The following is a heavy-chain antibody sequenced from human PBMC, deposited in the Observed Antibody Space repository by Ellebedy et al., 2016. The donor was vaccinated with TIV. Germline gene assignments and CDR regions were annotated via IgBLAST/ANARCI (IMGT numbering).Heavy chain of an antibody. CDR2: IYYSGST. J-gene: IGHJ6*03. Sequence: SETLSLTCTVSGGSISSYYWSWIRQPPGKGLEWIGYIYYSGSTNYNPSLKSRVTISVDTSKNQFSLKLSSVTAADTAVYYCARQDSLYYNYYMDLWGKGTTVTVSS. CDR1: GGSISSYY. CDR3: ARQDSLYYNYYMDL. V-gene: IGHV4-59*08.